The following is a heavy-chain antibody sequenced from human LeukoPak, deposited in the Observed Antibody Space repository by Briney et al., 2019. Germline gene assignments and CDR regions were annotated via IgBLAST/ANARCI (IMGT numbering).Heavy chain of an antibody. CDR1: GFPFSRYS. V-gene: IGHV3-21*04. D-gene: IGHD4-17*01. Sequence: GGSLRLSCAASGFPFSRYSMNWVRQAPGEGPEWVSSITSSSSNKDYVDSVKGRFTVSRDNAKNSLYLQMDSLRVEDTAVYYCARAPMTTEDYWGQGTLVTVSS. J-gene: IGHJ4*02. CDR3: ARAPMTTEDY. CDR2: ITSSSSNK.